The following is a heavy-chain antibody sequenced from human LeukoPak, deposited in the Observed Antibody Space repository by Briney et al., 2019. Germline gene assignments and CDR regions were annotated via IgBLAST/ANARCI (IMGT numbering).Heavy chain of an antibody. Sequence: PGGSLRLSCAASGFTFSSYAMSWVRQAPGKGLEWVSAISGSDGSTYYADSVKGRFTISRDNSKNTLYLQMNSLRAEDTAVYYCAKNYYDSSGYYSVFDYWGQGTLVTVSS. D-gene: IGHD3-22*01. CDR3: AKNYYDSSGYYSVFDY. CDR2: ISGSDGST. V-gene: IGHV3-23*01. J-gene: IGHJ4*02. CDR1: GFTFSSYA.